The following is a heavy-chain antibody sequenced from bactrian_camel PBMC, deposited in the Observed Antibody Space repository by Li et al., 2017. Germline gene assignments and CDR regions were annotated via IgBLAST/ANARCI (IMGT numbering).Heavy chain of an antibody. CDR2: RNSAGLT. J-gene: IGHJ6*01. CDR1: RDIAD. D-gene: IGHD2*01. CDR3: AADVAVDGSYCPNSFGY. Sequence: VQLVESGGALVQPGGSLRLSCTASRDIADMAWFRQSPGKEREGVAARNSAGLTTYADSVKGRFTISQDNAKNTVYLQMNSLKPEDTAVYYCAADVAVDGSYCPNSFGYWGQGTQVTVS. V-gene: IGHV3S53*01.